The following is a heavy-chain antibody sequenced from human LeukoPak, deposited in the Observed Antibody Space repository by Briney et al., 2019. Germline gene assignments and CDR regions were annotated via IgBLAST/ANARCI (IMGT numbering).Heavy chain of an antibody. CDR2: IYSGGST. D-gene: IGHD3-9*01. V-gene: IGHV3-53*01. CDR3: ARGPPLLRYFDWLTFDY. J-gene: IGHJ4*02. CDR1: GFTFSDYY. Sequence: GGSLRLSCAASGFTFSDYYMSWVRQAPGKGLEWVSVIYSGGSTYYADSVKGRFTISRDNTKNTLYLQMNSLRAEDTAVYYCARGPPLLRYFDWLTFDYWGQGTLVTVSS.